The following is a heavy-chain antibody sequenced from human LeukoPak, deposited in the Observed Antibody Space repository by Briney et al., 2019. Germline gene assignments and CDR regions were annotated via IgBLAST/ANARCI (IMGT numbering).Heavy chain of an antibody. V-gene: IGHV3-9*03. CDR1: GFTFDDYA. D-gene: IGHD4-17*01. CDR2: ISWNSGSI. J-gene: IGHJ4*02. Sequence: PGRSLRLSCAASGFTFDDYAMHWVRQAPGKGLEWVSGISWNSGSIGYADSVKGRFTISRDNAKNSLYLQMNRLRAEDMALYYCAKDMLPYGDFSHLFDYWGQGTLVTVSS. CDR3: AKDMLPYGDFSHLFDY.